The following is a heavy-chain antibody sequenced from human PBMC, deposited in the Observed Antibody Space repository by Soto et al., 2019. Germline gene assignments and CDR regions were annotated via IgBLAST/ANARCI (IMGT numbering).Heavy chain of an antibody. D-gene: IGHD5-12*01. V-gene: IGHV3-23*01. J-gene: IGHJ6*02. CDR1: GLTFSTYA. Sequence: EVHLLESGGDLVQPGGSLRLSCTASGLTFSTYAMSWVRQAPGKGLEWVSAIGGSGTGGRTYYADSVKGRFTISRDNSKNTVYLQMNSLRADDTAVSCCAKSPGGLDGYNSDYYGMDVWGQGTTVTVSS. CDR2: IGGSGTGGRT. CDR3: AKSPGGLDGYNSDYYGMDV.